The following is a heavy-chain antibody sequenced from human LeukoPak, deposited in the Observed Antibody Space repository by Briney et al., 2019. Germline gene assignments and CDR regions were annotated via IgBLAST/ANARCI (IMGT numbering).Heavy chain of an antibody. J-gene: IGHJ6*03. V-gene: IGHV1-69*05. CDR3: ARGAGDIVVVPAAKPRYYYYMDV. CDR2: IIPIFGTS. CDR1: GCTFSSYD. Sequence: ASVKVSCKASGCTFSSYDISWVRQAPGQGLERMGGIIPIFGTSNYAQKCQGRDTITTDESTSTAYMELSSLRSEDTAVYYCARGAGDIVVVPAAKPRYYYYMDVWGKGTTVTVSS. D-gene: IGHD2-2*01.